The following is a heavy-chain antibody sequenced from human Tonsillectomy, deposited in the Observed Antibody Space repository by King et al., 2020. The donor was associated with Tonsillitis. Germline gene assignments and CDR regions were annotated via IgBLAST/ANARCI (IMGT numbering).Heavy chain of an antibody. V-gene: IGHV3-7*03. D-gene: IGHD2-2*02. J-gene: IGHJ4*02. CDR3: ASDPHCGSACYTLDF. Sequence: VQLVESGGGLVQPGGSLILSCAASGFSFNSEWMSWVRQAPGKGLGWVADINQDGSKTYYVASVRGRFTISRDNAKNSVYLQMYSLRAEDTAVYYCASDPHCGSACYTLDFWGQGTLVTVSS. CDR1: GFSFNSEW. CDR2: INQDGSKT.